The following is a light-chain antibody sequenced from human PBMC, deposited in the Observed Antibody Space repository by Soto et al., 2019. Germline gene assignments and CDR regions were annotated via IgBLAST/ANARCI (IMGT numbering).Light chain of an antibody. J-gene: IGLJ2*01. Sequence: QSALTQPASVSGSPGQSITISCTGTSSDVGSYKYVSWYQQHPGKAPKLMIYEVSNRPSGVSNRFSGSKSGNTASLTISGLQAEDEADYYCSSYTSSTTDVVFGGGTKVTVL. V-gene: IGLV2-14*01. CDR3: SSYTSSTTDVV. CDR2: EVS. CDR1: SSDVGSYKY.